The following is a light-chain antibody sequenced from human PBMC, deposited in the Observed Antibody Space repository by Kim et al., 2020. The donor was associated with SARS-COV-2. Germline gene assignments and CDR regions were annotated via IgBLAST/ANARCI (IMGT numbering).Light chain of an antibody. CDR2: GKN. CDR1: SLRSDY. Sequence: VALGKTVRSRCQGDSLRSDYATCYQQQPGKATIVVIYGKNSRSSGIPDRFSGSSSGDTASLTITRTQAGDEADYYCNSRGRKDNVLFGGGTQLTVL. CDR3: NSRGRKDNVL. V-gene: IGLV3-19*01. J-gene: IGLJ2*01.